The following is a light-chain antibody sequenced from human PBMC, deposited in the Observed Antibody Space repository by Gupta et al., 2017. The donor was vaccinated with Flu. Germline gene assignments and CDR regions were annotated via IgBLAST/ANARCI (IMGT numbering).Light chain of an antibody. V-gene: IGKV1-12*01. CDR2: AAS. J-gene: IGKJ3*01. CDR1: QGISSW. Sequence: DIQMTQSPSSVSASVGDRVTITCRASQGISSWLAWYQKKPWKAPKLLIYAASSLERGVPSRFRGSGAGTDFIITISSRHPEDLATYYSKQANRSPPGFTYGPGTKVDI. CDR3: KQANRSPPGFT.